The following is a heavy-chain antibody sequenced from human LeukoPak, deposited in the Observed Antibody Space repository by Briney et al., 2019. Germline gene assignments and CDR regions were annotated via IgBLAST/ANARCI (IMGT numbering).Heavy chain of an antibody. CDR2: IYHSGST. J-gene: IGHJ5*02. V-gene: IGHV4-38-2*02. Sequence: SGTLSLTCAVSGYSISSGYYWGWIRQPPGKGLEWIGSIYHSGSTYYNPSLKSRVTISVDTSKNQFSLKLSSVTAADTAVYYCARESIFGVAHNWFDPWGQGTLVTVSS. D-gene: IGHD3-3*01. CDR3: ARESIFGVAHNWFDP. CDR1: GYSISSGYY.